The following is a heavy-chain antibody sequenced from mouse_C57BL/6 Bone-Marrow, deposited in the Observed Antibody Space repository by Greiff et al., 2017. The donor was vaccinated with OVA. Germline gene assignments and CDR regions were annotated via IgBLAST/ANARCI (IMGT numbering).Heavy chain of an antibody. V-gene: IGHV1-82*01. D-gene: IGHD2-14*01. CDR2: IYPGDGDT. CDR1: GYAFSSSW. Sequence: LQQSGPELVKPGASVKISCKASGYAFSSSWMNWVKQRPGKGLEWIGRIYPGDGDTNYNGKFKGKATLTADKSSSTAYMQLSSLTYVDSAVYFCAIGQLYAMDYWGQGTSVTVSS. J-gene: IGHJ4*01. CDR3: AIGQLYAMDY.